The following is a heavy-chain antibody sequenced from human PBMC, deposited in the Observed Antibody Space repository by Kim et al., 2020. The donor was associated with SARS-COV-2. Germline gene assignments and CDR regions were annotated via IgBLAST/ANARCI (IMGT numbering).Heavy chain of an antibody. V-gene: IGHV1-18*01. CDR1: GYTFTSYG. Sequence: ASVKVSCKASGYTFTSYGISWVRQAPGQGLEWMGWISAYNGNTNYAQKLQGRVTMTTDTSTSTAYMELRSLRSDDTAVYYCARGYYDILTGYSGVFDYWGQGTLVTVSS. D-gene: IGHD3-9*01. CDR2: ISAYNGNT. J-gene: IGHJ4*02. CDR3: ARGYYDILTGYSGVFDY.